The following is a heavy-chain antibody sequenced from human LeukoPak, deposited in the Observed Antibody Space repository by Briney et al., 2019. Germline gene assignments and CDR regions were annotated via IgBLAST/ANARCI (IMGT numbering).Heavy chain of an antibody. V-gene: IGHV4-34*01. CDR3: ARGRPRYCSSTSCYTWSLWFDP. D-gene: IGHD2-2*02. J-gene: IGHJ5*02. CDR2: INHSGST. CDR1: GGSFSGYY. Sequence: PSETLSLTCAVYGGSFSGYYWSWIRQPPGKGLEWIGEINHSGSTNYNPSLKSRVTISVDTSKNQFSLKLSSVTAADTAVYYCARGRPRYCSSTSCYTWSLWFDPWGQGTLVTASS.